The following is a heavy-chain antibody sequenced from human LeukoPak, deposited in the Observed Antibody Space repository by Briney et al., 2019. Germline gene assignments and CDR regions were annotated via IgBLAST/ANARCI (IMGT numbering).Heavy chain of an antibody. Sequence: GGSLRLSCVASGFTFSSYSMHWVRQAPGKGLEWVSSISSSSTYIYYADSVKGRFTISRDNPKNSLSLQMNSLRAEDTAVYYCARDRGFGELGLDIWGQGTMVTVSS. CDR2: ISSSSTYI. D-gene: IGHD3-10*01. J-gene: IGHJ3*02. V-gene: IGHV3-21*01. CDR1: GFTFSSYS. CDR3: ARDRGFGELGLDI.